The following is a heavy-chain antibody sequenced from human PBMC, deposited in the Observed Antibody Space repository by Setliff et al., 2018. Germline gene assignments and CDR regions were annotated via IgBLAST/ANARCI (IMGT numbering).Heavy chain of an antibody. J-gene: IGHJ4*02. CDR1: GFTFSSYA. Sequence: LRLSCAASGFTFSSYAMSWVRQAPGKGLEWVSGISTSGVSTYYADSVKGRFTLSRDNSKNTLYLQMNSLRAEDTAVYYCAKCSSWHGHYPHFNYWGQGTLVTVSS. CDR2: ISTSGVST. V-gene: IGHV3-23*01. CDR3: AKCSSWHGHYPHFNY. D-gene: IGHD6-13*01.